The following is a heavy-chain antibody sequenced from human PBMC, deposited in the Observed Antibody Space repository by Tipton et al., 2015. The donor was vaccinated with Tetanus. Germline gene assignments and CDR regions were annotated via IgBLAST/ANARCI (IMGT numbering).Heavy chain of an antibody. CDR2: SWYDGTDK. CDR1: GFIFSSYG. CDR3: ARGADCSGGSCFSGDFDN. D-gene: IGHD2-15*01. Sequence: SLRLSCAASGFIFSSYGIHWVRQAPGKGLEWVAVSWYDGTDKYYADSVKGRFTIPRDNSKNTLYLQMNSLRAEDTAVYYCARGADCSGGSCFSGDFDNWGQGTQVTVSS. V-gene: IGHV3-33*01. J-gene: IGHJ4*02.